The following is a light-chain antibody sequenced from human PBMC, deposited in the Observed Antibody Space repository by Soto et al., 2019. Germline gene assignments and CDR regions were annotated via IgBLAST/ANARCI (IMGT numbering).Light chain of an antibody. V-gene: IGLV2-14*01. CDR3: SSYTSSTVV. J-gene: IGLJ2*01. CDR2: EVS. Sequence: QSALTQPASVSGSPGQSITISCTGTSSDVGGYNYVSWYQQHPGKAPKLMIYEVSNRPSGVSNRFSGSKSGNTASLTISGLQAEDEADYYCSSYTSSTVVCGVGTKLNVL. CDR1: SSDVGGYNY.